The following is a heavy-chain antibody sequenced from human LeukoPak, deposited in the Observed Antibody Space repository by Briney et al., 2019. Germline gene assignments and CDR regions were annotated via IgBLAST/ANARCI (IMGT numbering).Heavy chain of an antibody. CDR2: ISSSTNYI. D-gene: IGHD3-10*01. J-gene: IGHJ5*02. CDR3: AGVPYYYGSWWFDP. Sequence: GGSLRLSCATSGFTFSSYSMNWVRQAPGKGLEWVSSISSSTNYIYYADSVKGRFTISRDNAKNSLYLQMNSLRADDTAVYYWAGVPYYYGSWWFDPWGQGTLVTVSS. CDR1: GFTFSSYS. V-gene: IGHV3-21*01.